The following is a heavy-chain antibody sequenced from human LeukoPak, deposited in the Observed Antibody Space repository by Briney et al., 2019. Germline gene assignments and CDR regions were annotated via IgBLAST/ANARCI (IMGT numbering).Heavy chain of an antibody. J-gene: IGHJ4*02. D-gene: IGHD3-22*01. V-gene: IGHV3-30*18. CDR2: ISYDGSNK. Sequence: GGSLRLSCAASGFTFSSYGMHWVRQAPGKGLEWVAVISYDGSNKYYADSVKGRFTISRDNSKNTLYLQMNSLRAEDTAVYYCAKERAPYYYDSSGGDYWGQGTLVTVSS. CDR1: GFTFSSYG. CDR3: AKERAPYYYDSSGGDY.